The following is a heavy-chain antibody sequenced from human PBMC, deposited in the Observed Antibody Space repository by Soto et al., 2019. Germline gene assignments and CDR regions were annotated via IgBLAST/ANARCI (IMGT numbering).Heavy chain of an antibody. D-gene: IGHD2-15*01. Sequence: QVQLVQSGAEVKKPGSSVKVSCKASGGTFSTYPISWVRQAPGQGLEWMGRIAPIINIPDYSQKFQGRVTITADKSTTTAYMELSSLRSEDTAVYYCARAMCFGGSCYLEVWGQGTLVTVSS. J-gene: IGHJ4*02. CDR3: ARAMCFGGSCYLEV. CDR1: GGTFSTYP. CDR2: IAPIINIP. V-gene: IGHV1-69*02.